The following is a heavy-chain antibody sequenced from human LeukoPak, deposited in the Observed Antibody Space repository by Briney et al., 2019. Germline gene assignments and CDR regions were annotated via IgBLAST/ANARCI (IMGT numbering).Heavy chain of an antibody. CDR2: IFPTDSNT. V-gene: IGHV5-51*01. J-gene: IGHJ3*02. Sequence: GESLQISCNGSGYNFTNHWIGWVRQMPGKGLEWMGIIFPTDSNTRYSPSFRGQVTISADKSISTAYLQWSSLKAWDTAIYYCARHSSRWFAGGGFDIWGQGTMVSVSS. D-gene: IGHD6-13*01. CDR3: ARHSSRWFAGGGFDI. CDR1: GYNFTNHW.